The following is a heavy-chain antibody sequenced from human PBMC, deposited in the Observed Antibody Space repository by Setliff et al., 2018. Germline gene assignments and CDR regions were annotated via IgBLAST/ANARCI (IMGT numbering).Heavy chain of an antibody. Sequence: SETLSLTCTVSDDSISSRHYYWSWIRQPAGKGLEWIGRVFVDGSTNYNPSLKSRVTISVDTSKNEFSLKVSSVTAADTAVYYCARSIAARMYYFDYWGQGTLVTVSS. CDR1: DDSISSRHYY. V-gene: IGHV4-61*02. CDR2: VFVDGST. D-gene: IGHD6-6*01. J-gene: IGHJ4*02. CDR3: ARSIAARMYYFDY.